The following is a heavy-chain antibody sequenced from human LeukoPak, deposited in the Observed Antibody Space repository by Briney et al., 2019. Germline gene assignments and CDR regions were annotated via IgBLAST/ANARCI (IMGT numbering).Heavy chain of an antibody. D-gene: IGHD2-2*02. J-gene: IGHJ1*01. CDR2: ICYSGST. CDR3: ARPVSSSYTSEYFQH. V-gene: IGHV4-39*01. CDR1: GGSISSSSYY. Sequence: PSETLSLTCTVSGGSISSSSYYWGWIRQPPGKGLEWIGSICYSGSTYYNPSLKSRVTISVDTSKNQFSLKLSSVTAADTAVYYCARPVSSSYTSEYFQHWGQGTLVTVSS.